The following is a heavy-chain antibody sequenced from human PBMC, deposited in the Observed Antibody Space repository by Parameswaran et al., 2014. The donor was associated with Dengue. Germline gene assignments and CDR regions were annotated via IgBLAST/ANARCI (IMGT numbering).Heavy chain of an antibody. CDR3: ARVGPSLYCSSTSCPYYYYGMDV. CDR2: ISAYNGNT. D-gene: IGHD2-2*01. J-gene: IGHJ6*02. Sequence: WVRQAPGQGLEWMGWISAYNGNTNYAQKLQGRVTMTTDTSTSTAYMELRSLRSDDTAVYYCARVGPSLYCSSTSCPYYYYGMDVWGQGTTVTVSS. V-gene: IGHV1-18*01.